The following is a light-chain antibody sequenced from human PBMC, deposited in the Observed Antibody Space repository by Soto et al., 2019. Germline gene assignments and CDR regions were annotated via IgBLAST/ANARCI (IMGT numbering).Light chain of an antibody. CDR1: QSISGR. CDR3: LQNNRYPWT. J-gene: IGKJ1*01. V-gene: IGKV1-5*01. CDR2: DAS. Sequence: DIHLTQSPSTLSAFVGDRVTISCRARQSISGRLAWYQQKAGRAPNLLIYDASTLETGVPLRFSGSGSGTEFTLTISGLQPDDFATYYCLQNNRYPWTFGQGTKVEIK.